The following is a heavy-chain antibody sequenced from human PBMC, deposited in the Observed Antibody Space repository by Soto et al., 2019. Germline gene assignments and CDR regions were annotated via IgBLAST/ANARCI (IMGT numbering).Heavy chain of an antibody. J-gene: IGHJ3*01. V-gene: IGHV4-31*03. D-gene: IGHD3-22*01. CDR3: ARDLDGVVTSRGAFAV. Sequence: QVRLQESVQGLVRPSQTLSLICTVSGTSIRHDNFYWSFLRQRPGTGLEWLGYISYGGITFYNPSLESRLFMSVDPSNNKFSLNLKSVTAADTAMYYCARDLDGVVTSRGAFAVWGPGTLVTVSS. CDR1: GTSIRHDNFY. CDR2: ISYGGIT.